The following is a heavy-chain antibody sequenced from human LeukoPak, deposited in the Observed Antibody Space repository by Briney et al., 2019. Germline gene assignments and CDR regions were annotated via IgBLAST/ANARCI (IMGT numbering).Heavy chain of an antibody. CDR2: IYYSGST. V-gene: IGHV4-39*01. D-gene: IGHD3-10*01. CDR3: ATRRGSGSPT. CDR1: GGSISSSSYY. J-gene: IGHJ5*02. Sequence: SSETLSLTCTVSGGSISSSSYYWGWIRQPPGKGLEWIGSIYYSGSTYYNPSLKSRVTISVDTSKNQFSLKLSSVTAADTAVYYCATRRGSGSPTWGQGTLVTVSS.